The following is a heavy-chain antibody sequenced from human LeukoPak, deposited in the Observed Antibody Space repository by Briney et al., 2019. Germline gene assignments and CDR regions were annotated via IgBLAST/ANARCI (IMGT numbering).Heavy chain of an antibody. D-gene: IGHD3-10*01. CDR3: ARETMVRGVIRLGFDY. V-gene: IGHV4-59*01. J-gene: IGHJ4*02. CDR2: IYYSGST. Sequence: SETLSLTCTVSGGSISSYYWSWIRQPPGKGLEWIGYIYYSGSTNYNPSLKSRVTISVDTSKNQFSLKLSSVTAADTAVYYCARETMVRGVIRLGFDYWGQGTLVTVSS. CDR1: GGSISSYY.